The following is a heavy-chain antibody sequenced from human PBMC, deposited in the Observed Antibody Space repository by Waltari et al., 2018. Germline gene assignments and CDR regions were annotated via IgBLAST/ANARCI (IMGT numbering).Heavy chain of an antibody. V-gene: IGHV1-2*06. CDR2: INPNRGGP. CDR1: GYTFTGYY. D-gene: IGHD6-6*01. CDR3: ARESIAARRGDGWFDP. Sequence: QVQLVQSGAEVKKPGASVKVSCKASGYTFTGYYMHWVRQAPGQGLEWMGRINPNRGGPNYAQKFQGRVTMTRDTSISTAYMELSRLRSDDTAVYYCARESIAARRGDGWFDPWGQGTLVTVSS. J-gene: IGHJ5*02.